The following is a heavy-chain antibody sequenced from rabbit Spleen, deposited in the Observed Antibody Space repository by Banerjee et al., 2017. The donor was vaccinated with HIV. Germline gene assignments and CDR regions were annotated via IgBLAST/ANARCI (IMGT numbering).Heavy chain of an antibody. CDR3: ARDTGSSFSSYGMNL. V-gene: IGHV1S40*01. CDR2: IAASSSGFT. J-gene: IGHJ6*01. D-gene: IGHD8-1*01. CDR1: GFSFSTSDY. Sequence: QSLEESGGDLVKPGASLTLTCTASGFSFSTSDYICWVRQAPGKGLEWISCIAASSSGFTYTATWAKGRFTISNPSSTTVTLQMTSLTAPATATYFCARDTGSSFSSYGMNLWGPGTLVTVS.